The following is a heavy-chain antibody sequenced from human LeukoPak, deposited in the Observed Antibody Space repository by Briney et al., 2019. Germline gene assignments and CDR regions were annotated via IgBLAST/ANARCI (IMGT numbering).Heavy chain of an antibody. J-gene: IGHJ6*02. CDR3: ARDRGNYDASGYYYYYGMDV. CDR1: ECTCGSYA. CDR2: ISFDGSNG. D-gene: IGHD3-22*01. V-gene: IGHV3-30*04. Sequence: SLRLSCKASECTCGSYAIHGVPQATGKGLEWVAVISFDGSNGYYAGSVKGRFTISRDNSKNRMYLQMNSLRAEDTAVYYCARDRGNYDASGYYYYYGMDVWGRGTTVTVSS.